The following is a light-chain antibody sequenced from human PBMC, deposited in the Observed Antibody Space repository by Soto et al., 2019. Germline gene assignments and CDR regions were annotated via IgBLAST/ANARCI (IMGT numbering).Light chain of an antibody. Sequence: ETVLTQSPGTLSLSPRERATLSCRASQSVSSNYLAWYQQKPEQAPRLLIYGASTSATCIPDRFSGSGSGTDFTLTISTLEPEDIAVYYCQQFGRSPPSWTFGHGNTVEIK. V-gene: IGKV3-20*01. CDR3: QQFGRSPPSWT. CDR2: GAS. J-gene: IGKJ1*01. CDR1: QSVSSNY.